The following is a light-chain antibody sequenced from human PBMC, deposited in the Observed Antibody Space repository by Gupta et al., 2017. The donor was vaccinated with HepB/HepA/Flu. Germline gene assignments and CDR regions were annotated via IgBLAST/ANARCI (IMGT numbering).Light chain of an antibody. J-gene: IGLJ2*01. Sequence: QSALTQPASVSGSPGQSITISCTGTSSDVGGYNYVSWYQQHPGKAPKLMIYDVSNRPSGVSNRFSGSKSGNKASLTISGLQAEDEADYYCSSYTSSSTRVFGGGTKLTVL. CDR2: DVS. V-gene: IGLV2-14*03. CDR1: SSDVGGYNY. CDR3: SSYTSSSTRV.